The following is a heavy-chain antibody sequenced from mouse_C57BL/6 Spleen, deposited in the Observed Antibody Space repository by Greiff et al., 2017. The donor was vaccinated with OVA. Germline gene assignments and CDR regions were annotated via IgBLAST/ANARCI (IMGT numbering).Heavy chain of an antibody. CDR3: ATPETAQATFHAMDY. D-gene: IGHD3-2*02. Sequence: EVKLEESGGGLVKPGGSLKLSCAASGFTFSDYGMHWVRQAPEKGLEWVAYISSGSSTIYYADPVKGRFTISRDNAKNTLFLQMTSLRSEDTAMYYCATPETAQATFHAMDYWGQGTSVTVSS. CDR1: GFTFSDYG. V-gene: IGHV5-17*01. J-gene: IGHJ4*01. CDR2: ISSGSSTI.